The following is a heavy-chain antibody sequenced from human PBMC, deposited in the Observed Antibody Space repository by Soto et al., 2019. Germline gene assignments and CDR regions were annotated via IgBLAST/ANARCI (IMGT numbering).Heavy chain of an antibody. J-gene: IGHJ6*02. V-gene: IGHV3-30-3*01. Sequence: QVQLVESGGGVVQPGRSLRLSCAASGFTFSSYAMHWVRQAPGKGLEWVAVISYDGSNKYYADSVKGRFTISRDNSKNTLYLQMNSLRAEDTAVYYCARDGCISTSCYTPHGMDVWGQGTTVTVSS. CDR2: ISYDGSNK. CDR3: ARDGCISTSCYTPHGMDV. D-gene: IGHD2-2*02. CDR1: GFTFSSYA.